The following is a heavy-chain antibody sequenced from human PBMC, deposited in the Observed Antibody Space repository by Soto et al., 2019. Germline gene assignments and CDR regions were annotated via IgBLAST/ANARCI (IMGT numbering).Heavy chain of an antibody. CDR3: ARDCSSTSCYAGFDY. D-gene: IGHD2-2*01. J-gene: IGHJ4*02. V-gene: IGHV1-69*13. CDR2: IIPIFGTA. CDR1: GGTFSSYA. Sequence: GASVKVSCKASGGTFSSYAISWVRQAPGQGLEWMGGIIPIFGTANYAQKFQGRVTITADESTSTAYMELSSLRSEDTAVYYCARDCSSTSCYAGFDYWGQGTLVTAPQ.